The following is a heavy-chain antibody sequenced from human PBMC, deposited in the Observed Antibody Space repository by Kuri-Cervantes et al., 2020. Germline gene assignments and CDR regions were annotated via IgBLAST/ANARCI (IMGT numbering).Heavy chain of an antibody. Sequence: SETLSLTCGVSGYSISSGYYWGWIRQPPGKGLEWIGHIYHGGNSYYNPSLKSRVTISLDTSQNQFSLMLNSVTAADMAVYYCARVRSGYYDRQGFDYWGQGTLVTVSS. J-gene: IGHJ4*02. V-gene: IGHV4-38-2*01. CDR3: ARVRSGYYDRQGFDY. CDR2: IYHGGNS. CDR1: GYSISSGYY. D-gene: IGHD3-22*01.